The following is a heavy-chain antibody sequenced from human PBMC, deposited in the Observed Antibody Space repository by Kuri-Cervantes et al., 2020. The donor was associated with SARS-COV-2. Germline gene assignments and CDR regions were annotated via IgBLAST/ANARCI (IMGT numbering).Heavy chain of an antibody. D-gene: IGHD3-10*01. J-gene: IGHJ4*02. Sequence: GESLKISCAASGFTFSSYAMHWVRQAPGKGLEYVSAISTNGGSTYYANSVRGRFTISRDDAKNSLYLQMNSLRAEDTAVYYCASLDHGLGSYYHTFPHDYWGLGTQVTVSS. CDR1: GFTFSSYA. V-gene: IGHV3-64*01. CDR2: ISTNGGST. CDR3: ASLDHGLGSYYHTFPHDY.